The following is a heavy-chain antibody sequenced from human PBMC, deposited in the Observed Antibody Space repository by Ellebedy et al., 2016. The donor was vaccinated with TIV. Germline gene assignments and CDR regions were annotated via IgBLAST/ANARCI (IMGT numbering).Heavy chain of an antibody. V-gene: IGHV1-69*13. D-gene: IGHD3-22*01. J-gene: IGHJ3*02. CDR2: IIPIFGTA. CDR3: ARDLRAILLQGYAFDI. Sequence: SVKVSXXASGGTFSSYAISWVRQAPGQGLEWMGGIIPIFGTANYAQKFQGRVTITADESTSTAYMELSSLRSEDTAVYCCARDLRAILLQGYAFDIWGQGTMVTVSS. CDR1: GGTFSSYA.